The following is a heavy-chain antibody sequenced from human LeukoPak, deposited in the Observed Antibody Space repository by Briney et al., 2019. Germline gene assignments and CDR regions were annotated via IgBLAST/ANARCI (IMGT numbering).Heavy chain of an antibody. CDR3: ARVSITMVRGVLDY. CDR2: INSDGSST. CDR1: GFTFSSYW. V-gene: IGHV3-74*01. Sequence: GGSLRLSCAASGFTFSSYWMHWVRQAPGKGLVWVSRINSDGSSTSYADSVKGRFTISRDNAKNTLYLQMNSLRAEDTAVYYCARVSITMVRGVLDYWGQGTLLTVSS. D-gene: IGHD3-10*01. J-gene: IGHJ4*02.